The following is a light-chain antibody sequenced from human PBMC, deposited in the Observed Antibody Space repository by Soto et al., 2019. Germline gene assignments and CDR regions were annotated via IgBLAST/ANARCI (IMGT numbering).Light chain of an antibody. V-gene: IGKV3-20*01. CDR2: GAS. J-gene: IGKJ1*01. CDR1: QSVSSNS. CDR3: QQYGGSPRT. Sequence: EIVLTQSPGTLSLSPGERATLSCRASQSVSSNSLAWYQQKRGQAPRLLIHGASSRATGIPDRFSGSGSGTDFTLTSSRLEPEDFAVYYCQQYGGSPRTFGQGTKVDIK.